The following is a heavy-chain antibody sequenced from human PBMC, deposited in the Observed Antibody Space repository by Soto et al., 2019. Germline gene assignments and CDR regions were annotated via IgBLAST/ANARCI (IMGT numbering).Heavy chain of an antibody. D-gene: IGHD1-1*01. J-gene: IGHJ3*02. CDR1: GFTFNSYT. CDR3: ARGGVPQAFDI. CDR2: ISTSSTYM. Sequence: EVQLVASGGGLVKPGGSLRLSCAASGFTFNSYTMNWVRQAPGKGLEWVSSISTSSTYMFYADSVKGRFTISRDNAKNSLYLQMNSLRAEDTAVFYCARGGVPQAFDIWGQGTMVTVSS. V-gene: IGHV3-21*02.